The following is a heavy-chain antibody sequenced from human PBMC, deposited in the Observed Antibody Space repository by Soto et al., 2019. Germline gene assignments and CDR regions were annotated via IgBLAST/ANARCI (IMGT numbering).Heavy chain of an antibody. CDR2: IIPIFGTA. J-gene: IGHJ5*02. D-gene: IGHD3-16*01. Sequence: QVQLVQSGAEVKKPGSSVKVSCKASGGTFSSYGISRVRQAPGQGLEWMGGIIPIFGTANYAQKFQGRVTITADESTSTAYMELSSLRSEDTAVYYCARDKEGRGWFDPWGQGSLVTVSS. V-gene: IGHV1-69*01. CDR1: GGTFSSYG. CDR3: ARDKEGRGWFDP.